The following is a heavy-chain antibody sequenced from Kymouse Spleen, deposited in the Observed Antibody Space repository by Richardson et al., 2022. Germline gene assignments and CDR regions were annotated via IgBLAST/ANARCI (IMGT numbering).Heavy chain of an antibody. CDR3: TRQIITGTTNYYYGMDV. D-gene: IGHD1-7*01. CDR2: IRSKANSYAT. V-gene: IGHV3-73*02. Sequence: EVQLVESGGGLVQPGGSLKLSCAASGFTFSGSAMHWVRQASGKGLEWVGRIRSKANSYATAYAASVKGRFTISRDDSKNTAYLQMNSLKTEDTAVYYCTRQIITGTTNYYYGMDVWGQGTTVTVSS. CDR1: GFTFSGSA. J-gene: IGHJ6*02.